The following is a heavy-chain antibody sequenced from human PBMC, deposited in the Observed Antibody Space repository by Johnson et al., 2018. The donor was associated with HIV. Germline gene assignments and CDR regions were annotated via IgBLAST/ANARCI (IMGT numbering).Heavy chain of an antibody. CDR1: GFTFDDYD. J-gene: IGHJ3*02. D-gene: IGHD2-2*01. CDR3: AKDSSSRMGFPGFDI. CDR2: INWNGDNT. Sequence: VQLVESGGGVARPGGSLRLSCAASGFTFDDYDMNWVRQAPGKGLEWVSGINWNGDNTGYGDSVKGRFTIFRDNSKNTLYLQMSSLRLEDTALYYCAKDSSSRMGFPGFDIWGPGTMVTVSS. V-gene: IGHV3-20*04.